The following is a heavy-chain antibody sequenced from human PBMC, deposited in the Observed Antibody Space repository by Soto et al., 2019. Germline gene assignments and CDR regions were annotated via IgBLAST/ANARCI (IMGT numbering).Heavy chain of an antibody. CDR1: GYTFTSYA. Sequence: QVQLVQSGAEVKKPGASVKVSCKASGYTFTSYAMHWVRQAPGQRLEWMGWINAGNGNTKYSQKFQGRVTITRDTSASTAYMELSSLRSEDTAVYYCARPAEGGYNYGYWGQGTLFTVSS. CDR2: INAGNGNT. V-gene: IGHV1-3*01. D-gene: IGHD5-12*01. CDR3: ARPAEGGYNYGY. J-gene: IGHJ4*02.